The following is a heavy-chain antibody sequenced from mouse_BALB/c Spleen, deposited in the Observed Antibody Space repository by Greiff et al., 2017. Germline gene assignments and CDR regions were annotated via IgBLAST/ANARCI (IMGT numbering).Heavy chain of an antibody. CDR3: ARSDSTLAMDY. J-gene: IGHJ4*01. Sequence: EVHLVESGGGLVQPGGSRKLSCAASGFTFSSFGMHWVRQAPEKGLEWVAYISSGSSTIYYADTVKGRFTISRDNPKNTLFLQMTSLRSEDTAMYYCARSDSTLAMDYWGQGTSVTVSS. CDR1: GFTFSSFG. V-gene: IGHV5-17*02. D-gene: IGHD2-5*01. CDR2: ISSGSSTI.